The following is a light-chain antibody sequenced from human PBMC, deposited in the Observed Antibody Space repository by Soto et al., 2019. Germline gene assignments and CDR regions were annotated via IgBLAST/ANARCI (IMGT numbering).Light chain of an antibody. CDR3: QQYNSYSPT. Sequence: DIQMTQSPSSLSASVGDRVTITCRASQSISSYLNWYQQKPGKAPKLLIYDASSLESGVPSRFSGSRSRTEFTLTISSLQPDEFANYYSQQYNSYSPTFGQGTKVEIK. CDR2: DAS. CDR1: QSISSY. J-gene: IGKJ1*01. V-gene: IGKV1-5*01.